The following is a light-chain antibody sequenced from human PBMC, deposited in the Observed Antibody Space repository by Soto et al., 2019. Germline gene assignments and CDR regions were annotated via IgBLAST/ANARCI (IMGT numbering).Light chain of an antibody. CDR2: AAS. V-gene: IGKV1-9*01. J-gene: IGKJ4*01. Sequence: DIQLTQSPSFLSASVGDGVTITCRASQGINSYLAWYQQKPGKAPKLLIYAASTLQAGVTSRFSGDGSGTEFTLTIRSLQPEDFATYFCQQLHTYPLTFGGGTKVETK. CDR1: QGINSY. CDR3: QQLHTYPLT.